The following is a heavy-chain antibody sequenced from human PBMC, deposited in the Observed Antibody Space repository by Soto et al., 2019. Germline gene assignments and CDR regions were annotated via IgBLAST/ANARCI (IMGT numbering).Heavy chain of an antibody. CDR3: ARYAMWVAARPNGWDC. J-gene: IGHJ4*02. Sequence: PSETLSLTCAVSGYSISSGYYWGWIRQPPGKGLEWIGSIYHSGSTYYNPSLKSRVTISVDTSKNQFSLKLSSVTAADTAVYYCARYAMWVAARPNGWDCWGQGTLVTVSS. V-gene: IGHV4-38-2*01. CDR1: GYSISSGYY. CDR2: IYHSGST. D-gene: IGHD6-6*01.